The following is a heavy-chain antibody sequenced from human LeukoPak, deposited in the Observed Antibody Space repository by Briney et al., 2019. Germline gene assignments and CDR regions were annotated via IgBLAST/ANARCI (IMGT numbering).Heavy chain of an antibody. J-gene: IGHJ4*02. CDR2: INHSGST. Sequence: PSETLSLTCAVYGGSFSGYYWSWIRQPPGKGLEWIGEINHSGSTNYNPSLKSRVTISVDTSKNQFSLKLSSVTAADTAVYYCARGLDWSGATREYYFDYWGQGTLVTVSS. CDR3: ARGLDWSGATREYYFDY. D-gene: IGHD1-26*01. V-gene: IGHV4-34*01. CDR1: GGSFSGYY.